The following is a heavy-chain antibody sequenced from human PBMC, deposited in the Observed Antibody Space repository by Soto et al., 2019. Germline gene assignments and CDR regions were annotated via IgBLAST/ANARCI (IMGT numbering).Heavy chain of an antibody. V-gene: IGHV3-15*01. CDR3: PTGRVL. CDR1: GFTFSNAW. CDR2: ITSKTDGGTT. Sequence: EVQLVESGGGLVKPGESLRLSCAASGFTFSNAWMSWVRQAPGKGLEWVGRITSKTDGGTTDYAAPVKGRFTISRDDSKNTLYLQMNSLKTEDTAVYYWPTGRVLWGQGTLVTVSS. D-gene: IGHD3-10*01. J-gene: IGHJ4*02.